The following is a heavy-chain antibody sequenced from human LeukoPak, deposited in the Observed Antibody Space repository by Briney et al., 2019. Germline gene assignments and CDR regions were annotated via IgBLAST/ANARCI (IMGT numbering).Heavy chain of an antibody. D-gene: IGHD6-19*01. CDR1: GFTFSSYA. CDR2: ISGSGGST. CDR3: AKDLIAVAGSFSPDDY. J-gene: IGHJ4*02. Sequence: GGSLRLSCAASGFTFSSYAMSWVRQAPGKGLEWVSAISGSGGSTYYADSVKGRFTISRDNSKNTLYLQMNSLRAEDTAVNYCAKDLIAVAGSFSPDDYWGQGTLVTVSS. V-gene: IGHV3-23*01.